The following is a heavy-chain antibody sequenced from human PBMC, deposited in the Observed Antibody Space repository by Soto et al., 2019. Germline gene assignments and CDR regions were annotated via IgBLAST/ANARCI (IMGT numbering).Heavy chain of an antibody. V-gene: IGHV1-18*04. D-gene: IGHD6-6*01. CDR1: GYTFTSYG. CDR3: ARGYEYSSSSRVYYYGMDV. J-gene: IGHJ6*02. Sequence: ASVKVSCKASGYTFTSYGISWVLQAPGQGLEWMGWISAYNGNTNYAQKLQGRVTMTTDTSTSTAYMELRSLRSDDTAVYYCARGYEYSSSSRVYYYGMDVWGQGTTVTVSS. CDR2: ISAYNGNT.